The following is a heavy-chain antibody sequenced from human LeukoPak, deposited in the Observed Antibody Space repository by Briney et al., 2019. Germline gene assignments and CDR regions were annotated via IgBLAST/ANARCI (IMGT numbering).Heavy chain of an antibody. CDR1: GFTVSTNC. J-gene: IGHJ4*02. CDR2: IYNTGST. V-gene: IGHV3-53*04. CDR3: VKDGFDY. Sequence: GGSLRLSCAASGFTVSTNCMIWVRQPPGKGLEWVSVIYNTGSTYNADSVKGRFTISRHNSKNTVYLQMSSLRAEDTAVYYCVKDGFDYWGQGTLVTVSS.